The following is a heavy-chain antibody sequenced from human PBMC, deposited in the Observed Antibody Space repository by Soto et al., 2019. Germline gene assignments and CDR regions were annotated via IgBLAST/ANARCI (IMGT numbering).Heavy chain of an antibody. CDR3: TRANWYSEY. J-gene: IGHJ4*02. CDR1: GGSFSNHY. Sequence: QVQLKEWGPGLVKPSETLSLTCSVSGGSFSNHYCGWIRQPPGKGLEWIGYIYYNGNTNYNPSLKSRVTMSVDTSRNQISLKLTTVTAADTAVYYCTRANWYSEYWGQGTLVTVSS. D-gene: IGHD7-27*01. CDR2: IYYNGNT. V-gene: IGHV4-59*11.